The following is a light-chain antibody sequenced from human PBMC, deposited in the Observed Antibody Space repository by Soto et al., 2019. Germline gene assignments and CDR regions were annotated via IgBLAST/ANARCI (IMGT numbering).Light chain of an antibody. CDR2: AAS. Sequence: DIQMTQSPSSLSTSIGDRVTITCRASQSISNYLSWYQQIPGKAPKLLIYAASTLRSGVSSRFSGSGSGTDFTLTISSLQPGDFATYYCQQSYSTPWTFGQGTKVEIK. CDR1: QSISNY. V-gene: IGKV1-39*01. J-gene: IGKJ1*01. CDR3: QQSYSTPWT.